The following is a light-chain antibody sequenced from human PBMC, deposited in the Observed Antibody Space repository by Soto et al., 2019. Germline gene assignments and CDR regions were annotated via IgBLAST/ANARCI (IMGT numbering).Light chain of an antibody. Sequence: QSALTQPPSASRSPGQSVTISCTGTSIDVGGYNYVSWYQQYPGRAPKLMIYEVTKRPSGVPDRFSGSKSGNTASLTVSGLQAEAAADYYCSSYAASNNFYFVFGGGTKLTVL. J-gene: IGLJ3*02. CDR2: EVT. CDR1: SIDVGGYNY. CDR3: SSYAASNNFYFV. V-gene: IGLV2-8*02.